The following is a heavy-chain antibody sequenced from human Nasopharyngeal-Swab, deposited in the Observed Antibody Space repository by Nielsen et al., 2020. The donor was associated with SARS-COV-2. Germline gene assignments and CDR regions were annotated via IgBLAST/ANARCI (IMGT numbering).Heavy chain of an antibody. CDR2: ISGDGGTI. V-gene: IGHV3-43*02. CDR3: ARSRGKYSPLSRYFDL. Sequence: GESLKISCVVPGFTFDDNVMNLVRQVPGKGLQWVSLISGDGGTIYYEGSVEGRFTISRDNRQNSLFLQMTSLRTEDTAFYFCARSRGKYSPLSRYFDLWGRGTLVTVSS. D-gene: IGHD3-10*01. CDR1: GFTFDDNV. J-gene: IGHJ2*01.